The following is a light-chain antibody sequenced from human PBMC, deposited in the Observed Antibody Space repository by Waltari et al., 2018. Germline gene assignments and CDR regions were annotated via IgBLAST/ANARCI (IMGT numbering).Light chain of an antibody. Sequence: QSALTQPHSVSGSPGQSVTISCTGTSSDVGGYNYVSWFQQHPGKAPKLVIHDVSKRPSGVPDRFSGSKSGNTASLTISGLQADDETDYYCCSYAGRYTWVFGGGTKLTVL. J-gene: IGLJ3*02. CDR2: DVS. CDR1: SSDVGGYNY. V-gene: IGLV2-11*01. CDR3: CSYAGRYTWV.